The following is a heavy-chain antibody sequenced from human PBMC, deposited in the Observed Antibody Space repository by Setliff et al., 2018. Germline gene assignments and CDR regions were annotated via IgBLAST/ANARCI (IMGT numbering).Heavy chain of an antibody. CDR2: IIPIFGTA. J-gene: IGHJ6*02. CDR3: ARGATMVRGVIIYYYYYGMDV. Sequence: SVKVSCKASGVTFSNYDITWVRQAPGQGLEWMGGIIPIFGTANYAQKFQGRVTITADESTSTAYMELSSLRSEDTAVYYCARGATMVRGVIIYYYYYGMDVWGQGTTVTVSS. D-gene: IGHD3-10*01. V-gene: IGHV1-69*13. CDR1: GVTFSNYD.